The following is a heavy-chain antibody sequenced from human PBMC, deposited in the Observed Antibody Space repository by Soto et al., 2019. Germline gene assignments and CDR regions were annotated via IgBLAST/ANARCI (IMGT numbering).Heavy chain of an antibody. CDR3: ARLYSGSFYFDY. CDR1: GGSVSSGSYY. D-gene: IGHD1-26*01. Sequence: QVQLQESGPGLVKPSETLSLTCTVSGGSVSSGSYYWSWIRQPPGKGLEWIAYIYYRGSTNYNPHLKSRVTISVDTSKNQFSLKLSSVTAADTAVYYCARLYSGSFYFDYWGQGTLVTVSS. J-gene: IGHJ4*02. CDR2: IYYRGST. V-gene: IGHV4-61*01.